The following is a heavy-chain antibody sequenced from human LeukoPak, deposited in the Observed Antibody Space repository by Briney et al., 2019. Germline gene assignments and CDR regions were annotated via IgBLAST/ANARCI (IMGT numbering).Heavy chain of an antibody. CDR1: GGSISSYY. D-gene: IGHD3-3*01. CDR3: ARESGTIFGVVIPNYYFDY. J-gene: IGHJ4*02. CDR2: IYTTGST. Sequence: SETLSLTCTVSGGSISSYYWSWIRQPAGKGLEWIGHIYTTGSTNYNPSLKSRVTMSVDTSNKQFSLRLSSVTAADTAVYYCARESGTIFGVVIPNYYFDYWGQGTLVTVSS. V-gene: IGHV4-4*07.